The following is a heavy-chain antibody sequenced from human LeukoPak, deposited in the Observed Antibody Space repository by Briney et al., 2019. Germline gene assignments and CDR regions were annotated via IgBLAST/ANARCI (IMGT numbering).Heavy chain of an antibody. CDR1: GFTFSSYS. CDR3: ARVWCSSTSCQYDDY. Sequence: PGGSLRLSCAASGFTFSSYSMNWVRQAPGKGLEWVSSISSSSSYIYYADSVKGRFTISRDNAKNSLYLQMNSLRAEDTAVYYCARVWCSSTSCQYDDYWGQGTLVTASS. D-gene: IGHD2-2*01. CDR2: ISSSSSYI. J-gene: IGHJ4*02. V-gene: IGHV3-21*01.